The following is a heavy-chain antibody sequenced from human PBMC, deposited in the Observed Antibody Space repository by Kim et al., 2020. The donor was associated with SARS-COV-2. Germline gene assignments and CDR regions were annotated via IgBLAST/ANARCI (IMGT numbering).Heavy chain of an antibody. CDR3: VRGGASGYYDIDY. Sequence: SVKVSCRASGGTFMSYAISWVRQAPGQGLEWMGGIIPIFNTSNYAQTFQARVIITADDSSTTAYLGLSSLTSDDTAVYYCVRGGASGYYDIDYWGQGTLITVSS. CDR2: IIPIFNTS. J-gene: IGHJ4*02. CDR1: GGTFMSYA. V-gene: IGHV1-69*13. D-gene: IGHD3-22*01.